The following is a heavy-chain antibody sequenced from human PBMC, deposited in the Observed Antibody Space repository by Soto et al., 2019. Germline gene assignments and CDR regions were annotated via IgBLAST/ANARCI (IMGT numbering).Heavy chain of an antibody. D-gene: IGHD3-3*01. Sequence: QVQLQESGPGLVKPSQTLSLTCTVSGGSISSGAYYWSWIRQHPGKGLEWIGYIYYSGSTYYNPSLNSRVTRSVDTSKNQFSLKLSSVTAADTAVYYCARWWSGSRQGFDPWGQGTLVTVSS. CDR2: IYYSGST. CDR1: GGSISSGAYY. J-gene: IGHJ5*02. V-gene: IGHV4-31*03. CDR3: ARWWSGSRQGFDP.